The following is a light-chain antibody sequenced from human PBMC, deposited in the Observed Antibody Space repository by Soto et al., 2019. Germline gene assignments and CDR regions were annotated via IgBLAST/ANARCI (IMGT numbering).Light chain of an antibody. CDR2: DAS. CDR1: QGISSA. Sequence: AIQLTQSPSSLSASVGDRVTITCRARQGISSALAWYQQKPGKAPKLLIYDASSLESGVPSRFSGSGSGTDFTLTISSLQPEDFATYYCQQFNSYRITFGQGTRLEIK. J-gene: IGKJ5*01. CDR3: QQFNSYRIT. V-gene: IGKV1-13*02.